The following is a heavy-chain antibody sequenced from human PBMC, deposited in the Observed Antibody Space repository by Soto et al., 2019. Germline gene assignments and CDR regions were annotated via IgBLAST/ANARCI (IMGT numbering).Heavy chain of an antibody. J-gene: IGHJ4*02. Sequence: SETLSLTCTVSCGSVNSGGYYWSWIRQPPGKGLEWIGFIFYNGGTSYNPSLGSRVTISADTSKTLFSLNLNFVTAADTAVYYCARGDHGPRRFYFDTWGQGTLVTVSS. D-gene: IGHD2-8*01. CDR3: ARGDHGPRRFYFDT. V-gene: IGHV4-61*03. CDR1: CGSVNSGGYY. CDR2: IFYNGGT.